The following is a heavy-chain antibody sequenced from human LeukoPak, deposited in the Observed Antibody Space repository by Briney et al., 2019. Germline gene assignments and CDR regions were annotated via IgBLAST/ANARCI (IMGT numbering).Heavy chain of an antibody. V-gene: IGHV3-53*01. CDR1: GFTVSRNY. CDR2: IYSADSA. CDR3: AREVGGGATNYFDY. J-gene: IGHJ4*02. D-gene: IGHD1-26*01. Sequence: GGSLTLSCAASGFTVSRNYMSWVRQAPGKGLEWVSVIYSADSAYYADSVRGRFTISRDNSKNTLYLQMNSLRADDTAVYYCAREVGGGATNYFDYWGQGTLVTVSS.